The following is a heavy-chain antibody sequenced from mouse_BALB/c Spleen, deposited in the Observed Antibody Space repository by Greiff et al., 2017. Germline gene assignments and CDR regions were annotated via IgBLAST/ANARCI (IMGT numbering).Heavy chain of an antibody. CDR2: INPSTGYT. CDR1: GYTFTSYW. V-gene: IGHV1-7*01. J-gene: IGHJ4*01. D-gene: IGHD1-1*01. CDR3: ERRDGSPLMDY. Sequence: VQLQQSGAELAKPGASVKMSCKASGYTFTSYWMHWVKQRPGQGLEWIGYINPSTGYTEYNQKFKDKATLTADKSSSTAYMQLSSLTSEDSAVYYCERRDGSPLMDYWGQGTSVTVSS.